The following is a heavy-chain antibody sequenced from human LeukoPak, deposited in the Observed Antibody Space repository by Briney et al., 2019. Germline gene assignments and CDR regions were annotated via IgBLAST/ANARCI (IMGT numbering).Heavy chain of an antibody. D-gene: IGHD3-3*01. CDR2: IYYSGST. J-gene: IGHJ6*03. CDR1: GGSISSYY. Sequence: PSETLSLTCTVSGGSISSYYWSWIRQPPGEGLEWIGYIYYSGSTNYNPSLKSRVTISVDTSKNQFSLKLSSVTAADTAVYYCARDRFWSGYNYYYMDVWGKGTTVTVSS. CDR3: ARDRFWSGYNYYYMDV. V-gene: IGHV4-59*12.